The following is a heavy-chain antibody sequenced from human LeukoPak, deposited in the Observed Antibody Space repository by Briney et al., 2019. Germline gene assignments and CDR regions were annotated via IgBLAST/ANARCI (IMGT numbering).Heavy chain of an antibody. CDR3: ATPSYITMVRGVISLDY. Sequence: GSSVKVSCKVSGYTLTELSMHWMRQAPGKGLEWKGGFDPKGGETIYAQKFQGRVTMTEYTSTDTAYMELSSLRSEDTAVYYCATPSYITMVRGVISLDYWGQGTLVTVSS. D-gene: IGHD3-10*01. V-gene: IGHV1-24*01. J-gene: IGHJ4*02. CDR2: FDPKGGET. CDR1: GYTLTELS.